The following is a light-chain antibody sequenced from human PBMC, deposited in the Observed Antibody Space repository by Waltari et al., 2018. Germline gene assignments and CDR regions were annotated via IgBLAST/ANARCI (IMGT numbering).Light chain of an antibody. J-gene: IGLJ2*01. CDR1: SSAAGGYNY. V-gene: IGLV2-14*01. Sequence: QSALTHPASVSGSPGQSTTISCTGTSSAAGGYNYAPWYQHPPGKAPKLIIYEVSNRPSGLSNRFSCSKSGNTASLTISVLQAEDEADYYCSSYTSSTVVFGGGTKLTVL. CDR2: EVS. CDR3: SSYTSSTVV.